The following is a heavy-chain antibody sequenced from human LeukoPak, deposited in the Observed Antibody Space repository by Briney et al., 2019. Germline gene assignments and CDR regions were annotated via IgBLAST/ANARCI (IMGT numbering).Heavy chain of an antibody. J-gene: IGHJ4*02. Sequence: QPGGSLRLSCAASGFTFSGYGMHWVRQAPGKGLEWVAFIRYDGSNKYYADSVKGRFTISRDNSKNTLYLQMNSLRAEDTAVYYCAKFGWELRSFDYWGQGTLVTVSS. V-gene: IGHV3-30*02. CDR2: IRYDGSNK. D-gene: IGHD1-26*01. CDR3: AKFGWELRSFDY. CDR1: GFTFSGYG.